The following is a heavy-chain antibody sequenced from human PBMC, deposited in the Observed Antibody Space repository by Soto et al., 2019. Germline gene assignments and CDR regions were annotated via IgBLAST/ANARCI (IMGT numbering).Heavy chain of an antibody. J-gene: IGHJ4*02. V-gene: IGHV3-23*01. CDR3: ANSRVSMVRGLIIIPNY. D-gene: IGHD3-10*01. Sequence: PRGSLRLSCAASGFPFTGYAIIFVRHSPFKWLEWVSAISGHGDATFYADSVKGRFTISRDNSKNTLYLHMNSLRAEDTALYYCANSRVSMVRGLIIIPNYWGQGTLVTVSS. CDR1: GFPFTGYA. CDR2: ISGHGDAT.